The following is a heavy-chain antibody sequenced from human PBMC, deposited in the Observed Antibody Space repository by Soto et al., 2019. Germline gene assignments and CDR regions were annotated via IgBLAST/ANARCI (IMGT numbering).Heavy chain of an antibody. CDR2: ISAYNGNT. J-gene: IGHJ4*02. CDR3: ARHYDYVWGSYRQDNYFDY. D-gene: IGHD3-16*02. Sequence: ASVKVSCKASGYTFTGYGISWVRQAPGQGLEWMGWISAYNGNTNYAQKLQGRVTMTTDTSTSTAYMELRSLRSDDTAVYYCARHYDYVWGSYRQDNYFDYWGQGTLVTVSS. V-gene: IGHV1-18*04. CDR1: GYTFTGYG.